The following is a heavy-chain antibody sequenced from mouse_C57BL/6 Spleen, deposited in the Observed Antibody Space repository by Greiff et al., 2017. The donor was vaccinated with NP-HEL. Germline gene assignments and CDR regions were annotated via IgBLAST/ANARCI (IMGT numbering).Heavy chain of an antibody. J-gene: IGHJ2*01. CDR3: ARDDGYDEANYFDY. D-gene: IGHD2-2*01. CDR1: GFTFSSYA. Sequence: EVHLVESGGGLVKPGGSLKLSCAASGFTFSSYAMSWVRQTPEKRLEWVATISDGGSYTYYPDNVKGRFTISRANAKNNLYLQMSHLKSEDTAMYYCARDDGYDEANYFDYWGQGTTLTVSS. CDR2: ISDGGSYT. V-gene: IGHV5-4*01.